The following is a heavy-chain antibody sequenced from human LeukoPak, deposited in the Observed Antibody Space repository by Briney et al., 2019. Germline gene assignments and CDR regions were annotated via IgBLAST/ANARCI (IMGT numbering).Heavy chain of an antibody. CDR3: ARAHDYSKEVDY. Sequence: SETLSLTCTVSGDSISSSSYYWGWIRQPPGKGLEWIGEINHSGSTNYNPSLKSRVTISVDTSKNQFSLKLSSVTAADTAVYYCARAHDYSKEVDYWGQGTLVTVSS. D-gene: IGHD4-11*01. V-gene: IGHV4-39*07. CDR2: INHSGST. CDR1: GDSISSSSYY. J-gene: IGHJ4*02.